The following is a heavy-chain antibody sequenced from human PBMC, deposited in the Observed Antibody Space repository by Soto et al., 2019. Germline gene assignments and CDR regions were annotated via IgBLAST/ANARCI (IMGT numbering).Heavy chain of an antibody. CDR1: GFTFSDYY. V-gene: IGHV3-11*04. J-gene: IGHJ4*02. CDR2: ISSSSSSI. CDR3: TRGPRSTSTGTGAF. D-gene: IGHD1-1*01. Sequence: GGSLRLSCAASGFTFSDYYMSWIRQTPGKGLEWISYISSSSSSIYYADSVRGRFTISRGNAKNTLYLQMNALRVEDTAVYYCTRGPRSTSTGTGAFWGQGTLVTVSS.